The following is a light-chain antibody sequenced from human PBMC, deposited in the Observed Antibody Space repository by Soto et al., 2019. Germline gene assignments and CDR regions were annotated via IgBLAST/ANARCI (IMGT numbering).Light chain of an antibody. CDR3: QSSDSSLSGFYG. V-gene: IGLV1-40*01. J-gene: IGLJ1*01. CDR2: GNS. Sequence: QSVLTQPPSVSGAPGQRVTISCTGSSSNIGAGYDVHWYQQLPGTAPKLLIYGNSNRPSGVPDRFSGSKSGTSASLAITGLQAEDEADYYCQSSDSSLSGFYGFGTGTKVTVL. CDR1: SSNIGAGYD.